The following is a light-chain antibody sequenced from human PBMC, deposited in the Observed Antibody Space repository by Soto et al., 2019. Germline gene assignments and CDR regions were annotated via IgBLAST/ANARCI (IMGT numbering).Light chain of an antibody. CDR1: SGDIGGYDY. Sequence: QSALTQPPSASGSPGQSVTISCTGTSGDIGGYDYVSWYQQHPGKAPKLMTYEVTKRPLGVPDRFSGSKSGNTASLTVSGLQAEDEADYYCSSYAGSNNPYVFGTGTKVTVL. J-gene: IGLJ1*01. CDR3: SSYAGSNNPYV. V-gene: IGLV2-8*01. CDR2: EVT.